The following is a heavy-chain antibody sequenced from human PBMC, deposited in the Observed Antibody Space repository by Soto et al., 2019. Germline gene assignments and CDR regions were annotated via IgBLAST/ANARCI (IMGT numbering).Heavy chain of an antibody. Sequence: WASVKVSCKASGFTFTSSAVQWVRQARGQRLEWIGWIVVGSGNTNYAQKFQERVTITRDMSTSTAYMELSSLRSEDTAVYYCVVTYGSGSYLLFDYWGQGTLVTVSS. CDR2: IVVGSGNT. D-gene: IGHD3-10*01. CDR1: GFTFTSSA. CDR3: VVTYGSGSYLLFDY. V-gene: IGHV1-58*01. J-gene: IGHJ4*02.